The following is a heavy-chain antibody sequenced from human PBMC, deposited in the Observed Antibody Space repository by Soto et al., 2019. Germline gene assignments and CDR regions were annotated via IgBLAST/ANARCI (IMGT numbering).Heavy chain of an antibody. CDR1: GFTFSGYG. D-gene: IGHD3-10*01. V-gene: IGHV3-30*18. J-gene: IGHJ6*02. CDR3: AKDFTPWFGDFFYCYYGMGV. CDR2: ISDDGSK. Sequence: GGSLRLSCAASGFTFSGYGMHWVRQAPGTGLEWVAVISDDGSKYYADSVKGRFTISTDNSTNTLYLQINSMRPEDTAVYYCAKDFTPWFGDFFYCYYGMGVWGQGTTVTVSS.